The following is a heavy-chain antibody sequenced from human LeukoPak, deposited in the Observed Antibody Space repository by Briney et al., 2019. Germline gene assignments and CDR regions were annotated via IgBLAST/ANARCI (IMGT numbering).Heavy chain of an antibody. Sequence: GGSLRLSCAASGFTFSNYAMSWVRQAPGKGLEWVSAISYSGGSTYYADSVKGRFTISRDNSKNTLYLQMNRLRAEDTAVYYCAKDYYGSGSYYNWGQGTLVTVSS. J-gene: IGHJ4*02. CDR3: AKDYYGSGSYYN. CDR1: GFTFSNYA. CDR2: ISYSGGST. D-gene: IGHD3-10*01. V-gene: IGHV3-23*01.